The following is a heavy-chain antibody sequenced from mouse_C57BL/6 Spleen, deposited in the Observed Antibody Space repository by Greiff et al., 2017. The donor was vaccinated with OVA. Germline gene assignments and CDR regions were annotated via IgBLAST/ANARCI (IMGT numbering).Heavy chain of an antibody. Sequence: VQLQQPGAELVKPGASVKMSCKASGYTFTSYWITWVKQRPGQGLEWIGDIYPGSGSTNYNEKFKSKATLTVDTSSSTAYMQLSSLTSEDSAVYYCAIYYYGSSYGWSFAYWGQGTLVTVSA. CDR2: IYPGSGST. D-gene: IGHD1-1*01. J-gene: IGHJ3*01. CDR3: AIYYYGSSYGWSFAY. CDR1: GYTFTSYW. V-gene: IGHV1-55*01.